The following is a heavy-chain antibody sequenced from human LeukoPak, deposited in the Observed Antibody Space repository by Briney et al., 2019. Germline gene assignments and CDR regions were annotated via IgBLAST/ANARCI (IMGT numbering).Heavy chain of an antibody. CDR1: GFTFSSYG. Sequence: GGSLRLSSAAAGFTFSSYGMHWVRQAPGKGLEWVAFMRYDGSNKYYADSVKGRCTISRDNSKNTLYLQMNSLRAEDTAVYYCATPLGGCPEYPFDYCGQGTLVTVSS. V-gene: IGHV3-30*02. D-gene: IGHD6-19*01. J-gene: IGHJ4*02. CDR3: ATPLGGCPEYPFDY. CDR2: MRYDGSNK.